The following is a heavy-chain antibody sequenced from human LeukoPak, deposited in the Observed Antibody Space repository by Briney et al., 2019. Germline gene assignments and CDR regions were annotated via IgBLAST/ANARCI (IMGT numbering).Heavy chain of an antibody. CDR3: ARHTSMAHFDY. Sequence: SETLSLTCNVSGDSISSYYWSWIRQPPGGGLEWIGYIYYSGSTNYNPSLKSRVTISVDTSKSQFSLKLSSVTAADTAVYYCARHTSMAHFDYWGQGTLVTVSS. V-gene: IGHV4-59*08. CDR1: GDSISSYY. D-gene: IGHD1-1*01. J-gene: IGHJ4*02. CDR2: IYYSGST.